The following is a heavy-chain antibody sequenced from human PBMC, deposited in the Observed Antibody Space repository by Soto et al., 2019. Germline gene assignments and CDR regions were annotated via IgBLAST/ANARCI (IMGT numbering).Heavy chain of an antibody. CDR1: GVTFINAG. V-gene: IGHV3-23*01. Sequence: GGSLRLIGRVPGVTFINAGMSRVRQAPGQGLEWVSAITGNGDTTYSADSVKGRFTISRDNSKSTLYLKMNSLRPEDTAVYYCAKIDGYFDYWGQAKLVTVS. D-gene: IGHD3-22*01. CDR3: AKIDGYFDY. CDR2: ITGNGDTT. J-gene: IGHJ4*02.